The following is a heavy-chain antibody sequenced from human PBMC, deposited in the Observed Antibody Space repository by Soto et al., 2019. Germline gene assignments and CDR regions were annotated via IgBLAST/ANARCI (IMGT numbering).Heavy chain of an antibody. CDR2: IWYDGSNK. CDR3: ARDGGYSYGPFDY. CDR1: GFTFSSYG. J-gene: IGHJ4*02. D-gene: IGHD5-18*01. V-gene: IGHV3-33*01. Sequence: QVQLVESGGGVVQPGRSLRLYCAASGFTFSSYGMHWVRQAPGKGLEWVAVIWYDGSNKYYADSVKGRFTISRDNSKNTLYLQMNSLRAEDTAVYYCARDGGYSYGPFDYWGQGTLVTVSS.